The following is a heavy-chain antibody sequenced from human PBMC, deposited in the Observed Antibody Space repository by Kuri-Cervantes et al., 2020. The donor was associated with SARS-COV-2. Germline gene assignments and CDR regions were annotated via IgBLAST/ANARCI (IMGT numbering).Heavy chain of an antibody. Sequence: SETLSLTCAVYGGSFSGYYWSWIHQPPGKGLEWIGEINHSGSTNYNPSLKSRVTISVDTSKNQFSLKLSSVTAADTAVYYCARGYFSNAEWFSDFDYWGQGTLVTVSS. D-gene: IGHD3-3*01. CDR2: INHSGST. V-gene: IGHV4-34*01. CDR3: ARGYFSNAEWFSDFDY. J-gene: IGHJ4*02. CDR1: GGSFSGYY.